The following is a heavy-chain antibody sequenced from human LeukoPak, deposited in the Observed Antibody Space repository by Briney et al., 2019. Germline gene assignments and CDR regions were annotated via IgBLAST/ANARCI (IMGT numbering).Heavy chain of an antibody. D-gene: IGHD3-3*01. J-gene: IGHJ5*02. CDR3: ARVLGLMEWFFDP. CDR1: AGSINAYY. Sequence: SETLSLTCTVSAGSINAYYWSWIRQTPGKGLEWIGHTYYSGNTNYNPSLKSRVSISIHTSKKQFSLELNSVTVADTAVYYCARVLGLMEWFFDPRGQGILVTVSS. CDR2: TYYSGNT. V-gene: IGHV4-59*01.